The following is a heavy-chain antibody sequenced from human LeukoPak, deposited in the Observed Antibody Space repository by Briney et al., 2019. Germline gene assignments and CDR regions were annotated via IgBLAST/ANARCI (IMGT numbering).Heavy chain of an antibody. CDR2: IWYDGSNK. Sequence: GRSLRLSCAVSEFTFSSYGMHWVRQAPGKGLEWVAVIWYDGSNKYYADSVKGRFTISRDNSKNTLYLQMNSLRAEDTAVYYCARDQRGFDDFWSGYFLGAFDIWGQGTMVTVSS. D-gene: IGHD3-3*01. V-gene: IGHV3-33*01. J-gene: IGHJ3*02. CDR3: ARDQRGFDDFWSGYFLGAFDI. CDR1: EFTFSSYG.